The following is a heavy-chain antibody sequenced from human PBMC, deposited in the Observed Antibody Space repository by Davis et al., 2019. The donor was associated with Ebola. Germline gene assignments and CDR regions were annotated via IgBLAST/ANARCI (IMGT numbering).Heavy chain of an antibody. V-gene: IGHV4-39*01. Sequence: MPSETLSLTCTVSGGSISSSSYYWGWIRQPPGKGLEWHGGLCYSGSTYYHPSLKSRVTISVDTSKNQFSLQLTSVTAADTAVYDRARAVPTYYYDSSGYYSGYYFDYWGQGTLVTVPS. CDR2: LCYSGST. D-gene: IGHD3-22*01. CDR1: GGSISSSSYY. CDR3: ARAVPTYYYDSSGYYSGYYFDY. J-gene: IGHJ4*02.